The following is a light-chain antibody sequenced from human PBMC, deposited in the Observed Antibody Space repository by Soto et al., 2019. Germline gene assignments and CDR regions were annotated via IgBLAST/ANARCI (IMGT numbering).Light chain of an antibody. J-gene: IGKJ1*01. CDR1: QSVSSSY. V-gene: IGKV3D-7*01. CDR3: QQDYNLPWT. CDR2: GAS. Sequence: PGERVTLSCRASQSVSSSYLTWYQQKPGQAPRLLIYGASTRATSIPARFSGSGSGTDFTLTISSLQPEDFAVYYCQQDYNLPWTFGQGTKVEIK.